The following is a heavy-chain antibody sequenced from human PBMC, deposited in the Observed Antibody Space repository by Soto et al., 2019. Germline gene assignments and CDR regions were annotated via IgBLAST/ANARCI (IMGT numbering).Heavy chain of an antibody. CDR2: IIPILGTI. Sequence: SVKVSCKASGGTFTNHAISWVRQAPGQGLERMGVIIPILGTIKYAQKFQGRVRITADESTSTAYMDLSSLTFEDTAVYYCARPKTYYYDSDTYYLNGFDYWGQGTRVTVSS. CDR3: ARPKTYYYDSDTYYLNGFDY. CDR1: GGTFTNHA. J-gene: IGHJ4*02. V-gene: IGHV1-69*13. D-gene: IGHD3-22*01.